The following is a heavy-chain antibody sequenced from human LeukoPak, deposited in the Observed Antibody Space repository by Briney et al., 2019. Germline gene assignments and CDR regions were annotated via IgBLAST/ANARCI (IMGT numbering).Heavy chain of an antibody. J-gene: IGHJ4*02. Sequence: GGSLRLSCAASGFTFSSYWMSWVRQAPGKGLEWVANIKQDGSEKYYVDSVKGRFTISRDNAKNSLYLQMNSLRAEDTAVYYCARDLDEDIVVVPAAMGFDYWGQGTLVTVSS. V-gene: IGHV3-7*01. CDR3: ARDLDEDIVVVPAAMGFDY. CDR1: GFTFSSYW. CDR2: IKQDGSEK. D-gene: IGHD2-2*01.